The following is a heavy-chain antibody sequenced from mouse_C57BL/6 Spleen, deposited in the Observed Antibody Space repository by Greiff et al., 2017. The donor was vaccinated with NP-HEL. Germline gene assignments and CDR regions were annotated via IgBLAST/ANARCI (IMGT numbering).Heavy chain of an antibody. Sequence: QVQLKQPGAELVKPGASVKVSCKASGYTFTSYWMHWVKQRPGQGLEWIGRIHPSDSDTNYNQKFKGKATLTVDKSSSTAYMQLSSLTSEDSAVYYCAIGPDYYGFAYWGQGTLVTVSA. CDR3: AIGPDYYGFAY. D-gene: IGHD1-1*01. CDR2: IHPSDSDT. CDR1: GYTFTSYW. J-gene: IGHJ3*01. V-gene: IGHV1-74*01.